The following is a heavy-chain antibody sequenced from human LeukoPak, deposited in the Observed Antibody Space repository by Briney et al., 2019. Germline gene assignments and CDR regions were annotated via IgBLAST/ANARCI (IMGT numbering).Heavy chain of an antibody. CDR2: IYSGGST. CDR3: ARDNYYYYMDV. CDR1: GFTVSSNY. V-gene: IGHV3-66*01. J-gene: IGHJ6*03. Sequence: GGSLRLSCTASGFTVSSNYMSWVRQAPGKGLEWVSVIYSGGSTYYADSVKGRFTISRDNSKNTLYLQMNSLRAEDTAVYYCARDNYYYYMDVWGQGTLVTVSS.